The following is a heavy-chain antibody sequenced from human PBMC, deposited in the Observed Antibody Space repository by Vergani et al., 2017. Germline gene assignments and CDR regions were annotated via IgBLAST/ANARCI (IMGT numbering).Heavy chain of an antibody. Sequence: EVQLVESGGGLVQPGGSLRLSCAASGFLFSDYWLNWVRQSPGGGLEWVANIKQDGSEEFYVDSVKGRFTISRDNAKNSVFLQMNNLRAADTAVYYCARPRSYGDFDSWGQGTLVTVSS. J-gene: IGHJ4*02. CDR1: GFLFSDYW. V-gene: IGHV3-7*01. D-gene: IGHD4-17*01. CDR2: IKQDGSEE. CDR3: ARPRSYGDFDS.